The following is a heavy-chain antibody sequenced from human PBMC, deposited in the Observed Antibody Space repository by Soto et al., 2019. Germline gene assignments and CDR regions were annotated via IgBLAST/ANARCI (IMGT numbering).Heavy chain of an antibody. CDR2: IYCSGST. J-gene: IGHJ6*03. CDR1: GGSIGSGGYY. CDR3: ARVGEGYSGFAYYYYYYMDV. D-gene: IGHD1-26*01. Sequence: PSETLSLTCTVSGGSIGSGGYYWSWIRQHPGKGLEWIGYIYCSGSTYYNPSLKSRVTISVDTSKNQFSLKLSSVTAADTAVYYCARVGEGYSGFAYYYYYYMDVWGKGTTVTVSS. V-gene: IGHV4-31*03.